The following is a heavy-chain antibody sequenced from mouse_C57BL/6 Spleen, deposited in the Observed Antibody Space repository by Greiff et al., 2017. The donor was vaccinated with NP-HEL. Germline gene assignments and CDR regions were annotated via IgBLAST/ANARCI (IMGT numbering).Heavy chain of an antibody. V-gene: IGHV2-4*01. CDR2: IWSGGST. J-gene: IGHJ3*01. CDR3: AKMGDYDRSGFAY. Sequence: VKLQESGPGLVQPSQSLSITCTVSGFSLTSYGVHWVRQPPGKGLEWLGVIWSGGSTDYNAAFISRLSISKDNSKSQVFFKMNSLQADDTAIYYCAKMGDYDRSGFAYWGQGTLVTVSA. D-gene: IGHD2-4*01. CDR1: GFSLTSYG.